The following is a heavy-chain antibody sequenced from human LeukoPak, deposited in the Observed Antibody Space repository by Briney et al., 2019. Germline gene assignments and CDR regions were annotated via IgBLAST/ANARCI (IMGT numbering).Heavy chain of an antibody. V-gene: IGHV1-24*01. CDR1: GYTLTELS. Sequence: ASVKVSCKVSGYTLTELSVHWVRQAPGKGLEWMGGFDPEDGETIYAQKFQGRVTMTEDTSTDTAYMELSSLRSEDTAVYYCATALRYGDNNWFDPWGQGTLVTVSS. D-gene: IGHD4-17*01. J-gene: IGHJ5*02. CDR3: ATALRYGDNNWFDP. CDR2: FDPEDGET.